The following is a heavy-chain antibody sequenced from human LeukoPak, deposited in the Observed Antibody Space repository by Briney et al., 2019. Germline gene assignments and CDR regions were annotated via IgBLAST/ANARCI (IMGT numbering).Heavy chain of an antibody. V-gene: IGHV1-69*04. CDR2: IIPILGIA. CDR3: ARALYYYDSSGYYYDY. J-gene: IGHJ4*02. CDR1: GGTFSSYA. D-gene: IGHD3-22*01. Sequence: SVKVSCKASGGTFSSYAISWVRQAPGQGLEWMGRIIPILGIANYAQKFQGRVTMTRDTSTSTVYMELSSLRSEDTAVYYCARALYYYDSSGYYYDYWGQGTLVTVSS.